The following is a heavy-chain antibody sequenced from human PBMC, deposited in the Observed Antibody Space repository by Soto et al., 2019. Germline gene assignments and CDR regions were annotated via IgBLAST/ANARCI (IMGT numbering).Heavy chain of an antibody. CDR3: AHVHYDILTGSSAMDV. V-gene: IGHV2-5*01. D-gene: IGHD3-9*01. Sequence: VPGPTLVNPTQTLTLTCTFSGFSLSTSGVGVGWIRQPPGKALEWLALIYWNDDKRYSPSLKSRLTITKDTSKNQVVLTMTNMDPVNKATYYCAHVHYDILTGSSAMDVWGQGTTVTVSS. CDR1: GFSLSTSGVG. CDR2: IYWNDDK. J-gene: IGHJ6*02.